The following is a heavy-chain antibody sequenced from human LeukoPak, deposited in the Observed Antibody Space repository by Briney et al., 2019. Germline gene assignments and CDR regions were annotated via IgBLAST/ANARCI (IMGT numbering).Heavy chain of an antibody. D-gene: IGHD6-19*01. CDR3: ARNHLVAVAGHLILNFDY. CDR1: GGTFSSYA. Sequence: ASVKVSCKASGGTFSSYAISWVRQAPGQGLEWMGWINPNSGGTNYAQKFQGRVTMTRDTSISTAYMELSRLRSDDTAVYYCARNHLVAVAGHLILNFDYWGQGTLVTVSS. CDR2: INPNSGGT. V-gene: IGHV1-2*02. J-gene: IGHJ4*02.